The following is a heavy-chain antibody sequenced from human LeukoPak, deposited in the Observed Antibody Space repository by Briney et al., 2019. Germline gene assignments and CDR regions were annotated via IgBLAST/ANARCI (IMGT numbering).Heavy chain of an antibody. CDR1: GYSFTSYW. CDR2: IYPGDSDT. J-gene: IGHJ4*02. V-gene: IGHV5-51*01. CDR3: ARLMSYGGNSEGYFDY. D-gene: IGHD4-23*01. Sequence: GESLKISCKGSGYSFTSYWIGWVRQMPGKGLEWMGIIYPGDSDTRYSPSFQGQVTISADKSISTAYLQWSSLKASDTAMYYCARLMSYGGNSEGYFDYWGQGTLVTVSS.